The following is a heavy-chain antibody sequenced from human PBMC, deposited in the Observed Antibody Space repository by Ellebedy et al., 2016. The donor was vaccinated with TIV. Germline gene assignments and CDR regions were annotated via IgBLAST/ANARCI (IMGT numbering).Heavy chain of an antibody. D-gene: IGHD6-13*01. J-gene: IGHJ3*02. V-gene: IGHV3-30*04. CDR3: TTEGAAGGSNADAFDI. CDR2: ISYDGNNE. Sequence: GGSLRLSCAASGFTFSDYGLHWVRQAPGKGLEWVTFISYDGNNEYYADSVKGRFTSSRDNSKNTLYLQMNSLRADDTAVYFCTTEGAAGGSNADAFDIWGQGTMVTVSS. CDR1: GFTFSDYG.